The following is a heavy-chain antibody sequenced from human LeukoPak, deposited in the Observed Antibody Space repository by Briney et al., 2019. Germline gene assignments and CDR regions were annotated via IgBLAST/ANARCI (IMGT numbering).Heavy chain of an antibody. CDR1: GFTFSNYA. CDR2: ISDSGGST. CDR3: ATYTHWVAGDV. D-gene: IGHD3-16*01. J-gene: IGHJ6*02. V-gene: IGHV3-23*01. Sequence: GGSLRLSCTASGFTFSNYAMSWVRQAPGKGLEWVSTISDSGGSTYYADSVKGRFTISRDNAGNSLYLQMSSLRAEDTAVYYCATYTHWVAGDVWGQGTTVTVSS.